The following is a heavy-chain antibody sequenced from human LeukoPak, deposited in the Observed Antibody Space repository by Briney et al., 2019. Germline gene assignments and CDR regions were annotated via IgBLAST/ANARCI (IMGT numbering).Heavy chain of an antibody. CDR2: IYYSGST. Sequence: SETLSLTCTVSGGSISSGSYYWGWIRQPPGKGLEWIGSIYYSGSTYYNPSLKSRVTISVDRSKNQFSLKLSSVTAADTAVYYCAREHCSSTSCYGGEYNWFDPWGQGTLVTVSS. J-gene: IGHJ5*02. CDR1: GGSISSGSYY. CDR3: AREHCSSTSCYGGEYNWFDP. D-gene: IGHD2-2*01. V-gene: IGHV4-39*07.